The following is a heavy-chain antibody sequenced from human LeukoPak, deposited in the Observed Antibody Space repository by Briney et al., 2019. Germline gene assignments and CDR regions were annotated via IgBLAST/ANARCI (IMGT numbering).Heavy chain of an antibody. J-gene: IGHJ4*02. CDR2: IYYSGST. D-gene: IGHD3-22*01. CDR1: GGSMSPYH. V-gene: IGHV4-59*01. Sequence: PSETLSLTCTVSGGSMSPYHWGWIRQPPGKGLEWTGYIYYSGSTNYNPSLKSRVTISVDTSKNQFSLKLSSVTAADTAVYYCARLIGEYYYDSSGYYYGAFDYWGQGTLVTVSS. CDR3: ARLIGEYYYDSSGYYYGAFDY.